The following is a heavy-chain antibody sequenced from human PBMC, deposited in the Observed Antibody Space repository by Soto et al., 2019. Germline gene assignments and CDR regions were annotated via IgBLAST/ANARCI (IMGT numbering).Heavy chain of an antibody. J-gene: IGHJ4*02. V-gene: IGHV4-34*01. D-gene: IGHD6-6*01. CDR3: ARGHQLVGYYFDY. Sequence: SETLSLTCAVYGGSFSGYYWSWIRQPPGKGLEWIGEINHSGSTNYNPSLKSRVTISVDTSKNQFSLKLSSVTAADTAVYYCARGHQLVGYYFDYWGQGTLVTVAS. CDR1: GGSFSGYY. CDR2: INHSGST.